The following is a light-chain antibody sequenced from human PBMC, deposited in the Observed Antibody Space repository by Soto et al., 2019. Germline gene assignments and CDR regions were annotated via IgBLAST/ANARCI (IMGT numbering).Light chain of an antibody. Sequence: QSVLTQPASVSGSPGQSITISCTGTSSDVGSYDLVSWYQQHPGKAPKLLTYEGNKRPSGVSNRFSNSKSGNTASLTISGLQAEDEADYYCCSFAGSSTFHVIFGGGTKLTVL. J-gene: IGLJ2*01. V-gene: IGLV2-23*01. CDR2: EGN. CDR3: CSFAGSSTFHVI. CDR1: SSDVGSYDL.